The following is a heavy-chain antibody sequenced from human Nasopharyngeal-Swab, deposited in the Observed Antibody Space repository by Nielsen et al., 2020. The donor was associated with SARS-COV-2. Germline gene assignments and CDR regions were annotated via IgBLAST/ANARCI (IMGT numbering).Heavy chain of an antibody. J-gene: IGHJ4*02. CDR3: ARVKYYFDY. CDR1: GGSFSGYY. CDR2: INHSGST. Sequence: SETLSLTCAVYGGSFSGYYWSWIRQPPGKGLEWIGEINHSGSTNYNPSLKSRVTISVDMSKNQFSLKLSSVTAADTAVYYCARVKYYFDYWGQGTLVTVSS. V-gene: IGHV4-34*01.